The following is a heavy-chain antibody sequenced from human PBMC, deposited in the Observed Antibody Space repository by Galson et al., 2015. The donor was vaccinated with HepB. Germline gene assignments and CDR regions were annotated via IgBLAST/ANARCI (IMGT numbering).Heavy chain of an antibody. CDR1: GFTFSSYA. J-gene: IGHJ3*02. V-gene: IGHV3-23*01. Sequence: SLRLSCAASGFTFSSYAMRWVRQAPGKGLEWVSSISRSGGSTYYADTVKGRFTISRDNSKNTLYLQMNSLRAEDTAVYYCAKGRIPLDAFDTWGQGTMVTVSS. CDR3: AKGRIPLDAFDT. D-gene: IGHD2/OR15-2a*01. CDR2: ISRSGGST.